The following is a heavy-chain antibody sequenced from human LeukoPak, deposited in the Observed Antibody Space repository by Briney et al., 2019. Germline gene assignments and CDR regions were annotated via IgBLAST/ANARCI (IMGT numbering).Heavy chain of an antibody. Sequence: PSETLSLTCAVYGGSFSGYYWSWIRQPPGKGLEWIGEINHSGSTNYNPSLKSRVTISVDTSKNQFSLKLSSVTAADTAVYYCARRGGLLRYFDWLSTYYFDYWGQGTLVTVSS. CDR1: GGSFSGYY. D-gene: IGHD3-9*01. V-gene: IGHV4-34*01. CDR3: ARRGGLLRYFDWLSTYYFDY. J-gene: IGHJ4*02. CDR2: INHSGST.